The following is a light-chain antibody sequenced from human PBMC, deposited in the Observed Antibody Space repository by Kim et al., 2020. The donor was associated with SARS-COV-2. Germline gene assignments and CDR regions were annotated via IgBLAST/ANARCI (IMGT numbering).Light chain of an antibody. CDR1: NFGSKS. CDR2: YDR. Sequence: APGKTARITCGGNNFGSKSVHWYQQKPGQAPVLVIHYDRDRPSGIPERFSGSNSGNTATLTISRVEAGDEADYYCQVWDSSSDHRVFGGGTQLTVL. CDR3: QVWDSSSDHRV. V-gene: IGLV3-21*04. J-gene: IGLJ3*02.